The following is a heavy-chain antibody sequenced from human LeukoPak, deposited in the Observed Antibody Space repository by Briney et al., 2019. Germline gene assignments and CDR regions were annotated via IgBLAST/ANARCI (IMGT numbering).Heavy chain of an antibody. D-gene: IGHD5-12*01. CDR2: IYHSGRT. J-gene: IGHJ5*02. CDR3: ARVDEWLRFSWFDP. V-gene: IGHV4-61*01. CDR1: GGSISSSSYY. Sequence: SETLSLTCTVSGGSISSSSYYWSWIRQPPGKGLEWIGYIYHSGRTKDNPSLKSRVTMSVDTSKNQFSLRLTSVTAADTAVYYCARVDEWLRFSWFDPWGQGTLVTVSS.